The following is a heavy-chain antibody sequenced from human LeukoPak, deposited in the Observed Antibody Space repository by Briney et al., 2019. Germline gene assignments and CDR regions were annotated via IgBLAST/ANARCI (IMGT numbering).Heavy chain of an antibody. V-gene: IGHV4-39*07. J-gene: IGHJ4*02. CDR3: ARVRRNSVGYSSGWLN. CDR1: GGSISSSSYY. D-gene: IGHD6-19*01. Sequence: SETLSLTCTVSGGSISSSSYYWGWIRQPPGKGLEWIGSIYYSGSTYYNPSLKSRVTISVVTSKNQFSLKLSSVTAADTAVYYCARVRRNSVGYSSGWLNWGQGTLVTVSS. CDR2: IYYSGST.